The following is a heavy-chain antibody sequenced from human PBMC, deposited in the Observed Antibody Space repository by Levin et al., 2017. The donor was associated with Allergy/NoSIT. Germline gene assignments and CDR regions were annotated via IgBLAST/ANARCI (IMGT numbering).Heavy chain of an antibody. Sequence: PGESLKISCAASGFTFSHYAMHWIRQVPGKGLEWVAVISYDGINTFYADSVKGRFIISRDNSKNTLYLQMNSLTDEDTAVYYCAATQVRGVIVTCYYMVVWGKGTTVTVSS. D-gene: IGHD3-10*01. CDR2: ISYDGINT. CDR3: AATQVRGVIVTCYYMVV. CDR1: GFTFSHYA. J-gene: IGHJ6*03. V-gene: IGHV3-30-3*01.